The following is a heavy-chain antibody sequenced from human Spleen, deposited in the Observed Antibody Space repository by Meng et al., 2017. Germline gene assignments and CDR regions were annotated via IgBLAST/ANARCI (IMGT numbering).Heavy chain of an antibody. CDR1: GASINNADYY. D-gene: IGHD2-15*01. CDR3: ARVGACSGGSCYFRLFDY. V-gene: IGHV4-30-4*01. Sequence: QVPLLESGPRLVKPSQTLSLTCTVSGASINNADYYWSWIRQPPGKGLEWIGYIYYSGSTYYNPSLNSRVTISVDTSKNQFSLKMSSVTAADTAVYYCARVGACSGGSCYFRLFDYWGQGTLVTVSS. CDR2: IYYSGST. J-gene: IGHJ4*02.